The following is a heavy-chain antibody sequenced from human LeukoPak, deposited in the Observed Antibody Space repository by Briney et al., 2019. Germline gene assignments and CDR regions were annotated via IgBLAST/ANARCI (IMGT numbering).Heavy chain of an antibody. V-gene: IGHV3-23*01. D-gene: IGHD6-13*01. CDR3: AKISRSSWTQYYFDY. CDR2: ISGSGGST. Sequence: PGGSLRLSCAASGFTVSSNYMSWVRQAPGKGLEWVSAISGSGGSTYYADSVKGRFTISRDNSKNTLYLQTNSLRAEDTAVYYCAKISRSSWTQYYFDYWGQGTLVTVSS. J-gene: IGHJ4*02. CDR1: GFTVSSNY.